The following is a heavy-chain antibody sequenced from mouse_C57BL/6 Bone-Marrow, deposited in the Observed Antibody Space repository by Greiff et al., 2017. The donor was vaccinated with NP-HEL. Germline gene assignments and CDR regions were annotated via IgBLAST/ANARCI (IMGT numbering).Heavy chain of an antibody. V-gene: IGHV1-69*01. CDR1: GYTFTSYW. CDR2: IDPSDSYT. CDR3: AREDGFYYAMDY. D-gene: IGHD1-2*01. Sequence: QVQLQQPGAELVMPGASVKLSCKASGYTFTSYWMHWVKQRPGQGLEWIGEIDPSDSYTNYNQKFKGKSTLTVDKSSSTAYMQLSSLTSEDSAVYYCAREDGFYYAMDYWGQGTSGTVSS. J-gene: IGHJ4*01.